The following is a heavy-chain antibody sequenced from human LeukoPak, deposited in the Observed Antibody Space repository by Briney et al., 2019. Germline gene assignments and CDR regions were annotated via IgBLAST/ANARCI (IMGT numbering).Heavy chain of an antibody. Sequence: PSETLSLTCTVSGGSISSGSYYWGWIRQPPGKGLEWIGNIYYSGSTYYNPSLKSRVTISVDTSKNQFSLKLSSVTAVDTAVYYCARTMSSSHTVYGMDVWGQGTTVTVSS. D-gene: IGHD2-2*02. CDR2: IYYSGST. CDR1: GGSISSGSYY. J-gene: IGHJ6*02. CDR3: ARTMSSSHTVYGMDV. V-gene: IGHV4-39*07.